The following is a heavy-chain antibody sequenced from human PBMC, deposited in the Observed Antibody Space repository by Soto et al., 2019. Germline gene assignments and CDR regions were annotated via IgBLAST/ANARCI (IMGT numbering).Heavy chain of an antibody. CDR3: AIGPRMWLAGGGY. CDR2: INHSGIT. J-gene: IGHJ4*02. CDR1: GGSCSGYY. V-gene: IGHV4-34*01. Sequence: KASETLSVACAVYGGSCSGYYWSWIRQPPGKGLEWLGEINHSGITDYNPSLKSRITISIDTSKKQFSLKLNSVTAADTAVYYCAIGPRMWLAGGGYWGQGTQVTVSS. D-gene: IGHD6-19*01.